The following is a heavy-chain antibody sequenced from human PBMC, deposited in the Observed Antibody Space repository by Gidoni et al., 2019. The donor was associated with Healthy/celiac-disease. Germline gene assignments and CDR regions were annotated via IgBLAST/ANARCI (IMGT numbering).Heavy chain of an antibody. D-gene: IGHD3-22*01. CDR3: ARVYYYDSRDEGKDAFDI. V-gene: IGHV2-26*01. CDR2: IFSNDEK. Sequence: QVTLKESGPVLVKPTETLTLTCTVPGFSLSNARMRVSWIRQPPGKALEWLAHIFSNDEKSYSTSLKSRLTISKDTSKSQVVLTMTNMEPVDTATYYCARVYYYDSRDEGKDAFDIWGQGTMVTVSS. J-gene: IGHJ3*02. CDR1: GFSLSNARMR.